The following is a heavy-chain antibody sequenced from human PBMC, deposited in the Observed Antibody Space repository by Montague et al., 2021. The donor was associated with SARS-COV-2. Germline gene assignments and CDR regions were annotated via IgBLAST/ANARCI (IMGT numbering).Heavy chain of an antibody. Sequence: SLRLSCAASGFIFSNYAMTWVRQAPGKGLEWVSTMSGSSVRRDYADSVKGRFTISRDSSKNTLYLQMNSLRVEDTAVYYCAKDTATIRIAVALMDVWGQGTTVLVPS. CDR2: MSGSSVRR. J-gene: IGHJ6*02. V-gene: IGHV3-23*01. CDR1: GFIFSNYA. CDR3: AKDTATIRIAVALMDV. D-gene: IGHD6-19*01.